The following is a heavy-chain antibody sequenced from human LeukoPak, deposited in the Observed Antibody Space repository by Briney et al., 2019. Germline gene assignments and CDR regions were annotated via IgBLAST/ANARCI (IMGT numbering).Heavy chain of an antibody. CDR1: GFTVSSNY. Sequence: PGGSLRLSCAASGFTVSSNYMSWVRQAPGEGLEWGSVIYSGGSTYYADSVKGRFTISRDNSKNTLYLQLNSLRVEDTAMYYCAKDTSTTAGYYFYMDVWGTGAAVIVSS. J-gene: IGHJ6*03. D-gene: IGHD3/OR15-3a*01. CDR3: AKDTSTTAGYYFYMDV. V-gene: IGHV3-53*05. CDR2: IYSGGST.